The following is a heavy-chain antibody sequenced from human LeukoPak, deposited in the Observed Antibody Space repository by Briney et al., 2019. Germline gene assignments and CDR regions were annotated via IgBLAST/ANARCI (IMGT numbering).Heavy chain of an antibody. CDR3: ARALWFGETFPAY. CDR2: IDEDGSAK. CDR1: GFTFSGYW. J-gene: IGHJ4*02. D-gene: IGHD3-10*01. Sequence: GGSLRLSCAASGFTFSGYWMTWLRQAPGKGLEWVANIDEDGSAKYYLGSVKGRFTISRDNAENSLYLQMNSLRDEDTAVYYCARALWFGETFPAYWGQGTLVTVSS. V-gene: IGHV3-7*01.